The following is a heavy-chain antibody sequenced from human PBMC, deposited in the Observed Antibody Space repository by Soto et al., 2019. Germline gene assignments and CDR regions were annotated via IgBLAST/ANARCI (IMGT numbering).Heavy chain of an antibody. Sequence: PGGSLRLSCTVSGFTFGDYGMNWFRQAPGKGQERVGFIRSKVYGGTTEYAASVKGRFTISRDDSKSIAYLQMNSLKTEDTAVYYCTRAYGSGSYYIFYWGQGTLVTAPQ. D-gene: IGHD3-10*01. CDR1: GFTFGDYG. J-gene: IGHJ4*02. CDR2: IRSKVYGGTT. CDR3: TRAYGSGSYYIFY. V-gene: IGHV3-49*03.